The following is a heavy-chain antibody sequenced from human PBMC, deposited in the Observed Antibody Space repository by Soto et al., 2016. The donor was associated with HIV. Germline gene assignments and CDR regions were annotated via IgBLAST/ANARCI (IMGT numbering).Heavy chain of an antibody. CDR3: ARDLGTEIFRT. CDR1: GGSINNHY. D-gene: IGHD2-21*01. V-gene: IGHV4-59*11. CDR2: VFYSGST. Sequence: QVQLQESGPGLVKPSETLSLSCTVSGGSINNHYYNWIRQPPGKGLEWIGYVFYSGSTNYNPSLKSRVTISIDTSKNQVSLRLFSVTAADTAVYYCARDLGTEIFRTWGQGTMVTVSS. J-gene: IGHJ3*01.